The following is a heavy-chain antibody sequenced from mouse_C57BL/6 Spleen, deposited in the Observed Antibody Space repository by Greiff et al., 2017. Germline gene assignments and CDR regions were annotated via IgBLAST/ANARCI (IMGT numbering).Heavy chain of an antibody. Sequence: VQLQQSGPGLVQPSQSLSITCTVSGFSLTSYGVHWVRQPPGKGLEWLGVIWSGGSTAYNAAFISRLSISKDNAKSQVFFKMNSLRADDTAIYYCAKNNYYGSPGYFDVWGTGTTVTVSS. J-gene: IGHJ1*03. CDR3: AKNNYYGSPGYFDV. D-gene: IGHD1-1*01. V-gene: IGHV2-4*01. CDR1: GFSLTSYG. CDR2: IWSGGST.